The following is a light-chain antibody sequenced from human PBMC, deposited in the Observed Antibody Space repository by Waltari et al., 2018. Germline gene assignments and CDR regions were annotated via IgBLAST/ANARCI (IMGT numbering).Light chain of an antibody. V-gene: IGLV2-14*01. CDR2: DVN. CDR3: SSYTSSRAIFV. J-gene: IGLJ1*01. CDR1: GSDVGGYDY. Sequence: QSALTQPASVSGSPGQSITISCTGTGSDVGGYDYVSWYQRHPGKVPKVMIYDVNKRPSGGSELLSGSKSGYTASLTISGLQAQDGADYYCSSYTSSRAIFVFGIGNKVTVL.